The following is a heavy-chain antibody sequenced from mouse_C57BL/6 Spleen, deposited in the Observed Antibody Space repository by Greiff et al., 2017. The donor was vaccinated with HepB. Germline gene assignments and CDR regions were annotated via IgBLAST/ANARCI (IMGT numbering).Heavy chain of an antibody. D-gene: IGHD1-1*01. V-gene: IGHV5-6*01. CDR1: GFTFSSYG. CDR3: ARQDTTVVAYFDY. CDR2: ISSGGSYT. J-gene: IGHJ2*01. Sequence: EVHLVESGGDLVKPGGSLKLSCAASGFTFSSYGMSWVRQTPDKRLEWVATISSGGSYTYYPDSVKGRFTISRDNAKNTLYLQRSSLKAEDTAMYYCARQDTTVVAYFDYWGQGTTLTVAS.